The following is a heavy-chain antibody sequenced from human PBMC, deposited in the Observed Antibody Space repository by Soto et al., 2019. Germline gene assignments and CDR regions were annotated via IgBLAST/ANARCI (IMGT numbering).Heavy chain of an antibody. CDR2: INPNSGDT. V-gene: IGHV1-2*02. CDR1: GYTFTAYY. Sequence: QAQLVQCGAEVKKPGASVKVSCEASGYTFTAYYMHWVRQAPGQGLEWMGWINPNSGDTKYAQKFRGRVTMTRDTSITTVYMELKMLTSDDTAVYYCARQLAYCGGDCFTEPVDYWGQGTLVTVSS. D-gene: IGHD2-21*02. CDR3: ARQLAYCGGDCFTEPVDY. J-gene: IGHJ4*02.